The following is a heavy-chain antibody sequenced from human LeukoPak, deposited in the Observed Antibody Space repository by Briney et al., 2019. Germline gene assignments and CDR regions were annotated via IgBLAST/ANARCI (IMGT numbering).Heavy chain of an antibody. Sequence: GGSLRLSCAASGFTFSSYWMSWVRQAPGKGLEWVANIKQDESEKYYVDSVKGRFTISRDNAKSSLYLQMNSLRAEDTAVYYCARGQWLANDAFDIWGQGTMVTVSS. CDR1: GFTFSSYW. V-gene: IGHV3-7*04. CDR3: ARGQWLANDAFDI. J-gene: IGHJ3*02. D-gene: IGHD6-19*01. CDR2: IKQDESEK.